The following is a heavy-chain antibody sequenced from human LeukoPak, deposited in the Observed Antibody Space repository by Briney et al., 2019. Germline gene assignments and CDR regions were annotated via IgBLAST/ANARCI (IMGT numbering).Heavy chain of an antibody. CDR2: MSGSGGRT. V-gene: IGHV3-23*01. D-gene: IGHD1-26*01. Sequence: GGSLRLSCAASGFTFSTYGMSWVRQAPGKGLEWVSAMSGSGGRTYYADFVKGRFTISRDNSKNTLYLQINSLRAEDTAVYYCAKDRVGAMLYFDSWGQGTLVTVSS. CDR3: AKDRVGAMLYFDS. J-gene: IGHJ4*02. CDR1: GFTFSTYG.